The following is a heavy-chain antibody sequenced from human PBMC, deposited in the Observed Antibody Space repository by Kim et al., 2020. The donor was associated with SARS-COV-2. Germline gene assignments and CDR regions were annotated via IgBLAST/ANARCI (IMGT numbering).Heavy chain of an antibody. D-gene: IGHD2-21*01. CDR1: GFTFSSYS. J-gene: IGHJ6*02. V-gene: IGHV3-21*01. CDR2: ISSSSYI. CDR3: AGEPYGGDLFYYYYGMDV. Sequence: GGSLRLSCAASGFTFSSYSMNWVRQAPGKGLEWVSSISSSSYIYYADSLKGRFTISRDNAKNSLYLPMNSLRAEDTAVYYCAGEPYGGDLFYYYYGMDVWGQGTTVTVSS.